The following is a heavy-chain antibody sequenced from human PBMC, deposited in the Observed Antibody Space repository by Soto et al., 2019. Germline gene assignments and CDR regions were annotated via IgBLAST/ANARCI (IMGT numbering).Heavy chain of an antibody. J-gene: IGHJ4*02. CDR1: GGSFSGYF. CDR3: GRVLPGGWYAGY. D-gene: IGHD6-19*01. V-gene: IGHV4-34*01. CDR2: VDHTGST. Sequence: PSETLSLTCAVYGGSFSGYFWSWIRQPPGKGLEWIGEVDHTGSTNYNPSLTSRVTISVDRSKNQFSLQLSSVTAADTAVYYSGRVLPGGWYAGYGGGETLVPVS.